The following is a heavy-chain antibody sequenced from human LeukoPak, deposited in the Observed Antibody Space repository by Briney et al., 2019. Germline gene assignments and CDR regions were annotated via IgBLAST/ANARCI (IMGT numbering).Heavy chain of an antibody. CDR1: GGSISSGGYY. V-gene: IGHV4-31*03. J-gene: IGHJ4*02. CDR2: IYYSGST. CDR3: ARAQTYYYDSSGPFQIDY. Sequence: SETLSLTCTVSGGSISSGGYYWSWIRQHPGKGLEWIGYIYYSGSTYYNPSLKSRVTISVDTSKNQFSLKLSSVPAADTAVYYCARAQTYYYDSSGPFQIDYWGQGTLVTVSS. D-gene: IGHD3-22*01.